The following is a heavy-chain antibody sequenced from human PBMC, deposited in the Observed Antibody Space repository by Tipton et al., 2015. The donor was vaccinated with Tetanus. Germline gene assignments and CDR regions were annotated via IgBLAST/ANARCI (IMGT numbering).Heavy chain of an antibody. Sequence: TLSLTCTVSRGPISSYYWSWIRQPAGKGLEWIGHISNGNPDYSPSLKSRVTLSVDTSKNQFYLELRSETAADTGVYYCARGITDGYNRRFDYWGRVILVAVSP. V-gene: IGHV4-4*07. J-gene: IGHJ4*01. CDR3: ARGITDGYNRRFDY. CDR1: RGPISSYY. D-gene: IGHD5-24*01. CDR2: ISNGNP.